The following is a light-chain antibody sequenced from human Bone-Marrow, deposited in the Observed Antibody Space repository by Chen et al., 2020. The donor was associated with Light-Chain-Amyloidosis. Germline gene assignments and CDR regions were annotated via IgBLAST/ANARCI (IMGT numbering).Light chain of an antibody. V-gene: IGLV3-25*03. CDR2: RDT. J-gene: IGLJ2*01. CDR1: DLPTKY. Sequence: SYELTQPPSVSVSPVQTARITCSGDDLPTKYAYWYQQKPGQAPVLAIHRDTERPSGISERFSGSSSGTTATLTISGVQAEDEADYHCQSADSSGTYEVIFGGGTKLTVL. CDR3: QSADSSGTYEVI.